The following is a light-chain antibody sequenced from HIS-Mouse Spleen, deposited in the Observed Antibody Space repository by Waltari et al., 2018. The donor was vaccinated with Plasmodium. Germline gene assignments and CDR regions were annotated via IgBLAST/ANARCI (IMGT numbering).Light chain of an antibody. V-gene: IGKV1-5*03. Sequence: DIQMTPSPSTLSASVGDRVPINCRASQSISSWLAWYQQKPGKAPKLLIYKASSLESGVPSRFSGSGSGTEFTLTISSLQPDDFATYYCQQYNSYSWTFGQGTKVEIK. CDR3: QQYNSYSWT. CDR2: KAS. CDR1: QSISSW. J-gene: IGKJ1*01.